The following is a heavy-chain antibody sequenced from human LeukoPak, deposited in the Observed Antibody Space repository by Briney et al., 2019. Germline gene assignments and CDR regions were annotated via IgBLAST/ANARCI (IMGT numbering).Heavy chain of an antibody. J-gene: IGHJ4*02. Sequence: SETLSLTCTASGGSISSYYWSWIRQPPGKGLEWIGYIYYSGSTNYNPSLKSRVTISVDTSKNQFSLKLSSVTVADTAVYYCARLGYSYGSRFYFDYWGQGTLVTVSS. V-gene: IGHV4-59*08. CDR2: IYYSGST. CDR1: GGSISSYY. D-gene: IGHD5-18*01. CDR3: ARLGYSYGSRFYFDY.